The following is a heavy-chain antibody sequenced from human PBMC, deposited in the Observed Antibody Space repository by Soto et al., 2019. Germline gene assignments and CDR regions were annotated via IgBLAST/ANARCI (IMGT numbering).Heavy chain of an antibody. V-gene: IGHV3-48*03. D-gene: IGHD6-13*01. Sequence: EVQLVESGGGLVQPGGSLRLSCVASEFTFSTYEMNWVRQAPGKGLEWVSYISTGGTTIYYTDSVKGRFTISRDNAKKSLYLQMNSLRVEDTAVHYCVRFGGAAAGPGDYWGQGTLVTVSS. CDR3: VRFGGAAAGPGDY. J-gene: IGHJ4*02. CDR2: ISTGGTTI. CDR1: EFTFSTYE.